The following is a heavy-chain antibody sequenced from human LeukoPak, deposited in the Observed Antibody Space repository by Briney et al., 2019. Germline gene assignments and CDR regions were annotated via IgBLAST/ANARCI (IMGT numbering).Heavy chain of an antibody. J-gene: IGHJ5*02. Sequence: PSETLSLTCTVSGGSISSYYWSWIRQPPGKGLEWIGYIYYSGSTNYNPSLKSRVTISVDTSKNQFSLKLSSVTAADTAVYYCARGGYSYGYFRHWFDPWGQGTLVTVSS. V-gene: IGHV4-59*08. D-gene: IGHD5-18*01. CDR2: IYYSGST. CDR1: GGSISSYY. CDR3: ARGGYSYGYFRHWFDP.